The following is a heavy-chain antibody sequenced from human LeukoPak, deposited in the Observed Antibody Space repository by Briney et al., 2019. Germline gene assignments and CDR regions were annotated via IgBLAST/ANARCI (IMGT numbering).Heavy chain of an antibody. CDR3: ARDPGIGEQLAPFDY. Sequence: PGRSLRLSCAASGFTFSGYGMNWVRQAPGKGLEWVVVIWYDGSNKYYADSVKGRFTISRDNSKNTLYLQMNSLRAEDTAVYYCARDPGIGEQLAPFDYWGQGTLVTVSS. J-gene: IGHJ4*02. V-gene: IGHV3-33*01. D-gene: IGHD1-26*01. CDR2: IWYDGSNK. CDR1: GFTFSGYG.